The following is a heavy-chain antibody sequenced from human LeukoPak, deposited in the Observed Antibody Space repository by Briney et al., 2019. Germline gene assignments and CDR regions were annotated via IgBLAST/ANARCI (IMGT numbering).Heavy chain of an antibody. J-gene: IGHJ4*02. CDR3: ARAQLYVGATQLIDY. V-gene: IGHV3-30*02. CDR2: IRFDGSNR. D-gene: IGHD1-26*01. Sequence: GGSLRLSCVASGITFSNYGMHWVRQAPGKGLEWVAFIRFDGSNRYYADSVKGRFTISRDTSKNTLFLQMNSLRAEDTAVYYCARAQLYVGATQLIDYWGQGTLVTVSS. CDR1: GITFSNYG.